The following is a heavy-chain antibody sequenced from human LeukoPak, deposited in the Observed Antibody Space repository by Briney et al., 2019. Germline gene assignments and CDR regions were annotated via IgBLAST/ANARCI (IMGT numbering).Heavy chain of an antibody. J-gene: IGHJ5*02. D-gene: IGHD6-19*01. V-gene: IGHV1-46*01. Sequence: ASVKVSCKASGYIFTNYYMHWVRQAPGQGLEWMGLINPSVGGTSYAQKFQGRITMTRDTSTSTAYMELSSLTFEDAAVYYCTREYSSGWFSHWGQGTLVTVSS. CDR3: TREYSSGWFSH. CDR2: INPSVGGT. CDR1: GYIFTNYY.